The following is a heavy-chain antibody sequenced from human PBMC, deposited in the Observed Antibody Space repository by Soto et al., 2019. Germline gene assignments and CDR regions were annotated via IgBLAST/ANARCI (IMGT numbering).Heavy chain of an antibody. D-gene: IGHD2-2*01. Sequence: ASVKVSCKASGYTFTSYDINWVRQATGQGLEWMGWMNPNSGNTGYAQKFQGRVTMTRNTSISTAYMELSSLRSEDTAVYYCARAVFSSYRPVPSDWGQGTLVTVSS. CDR1: GYTFTSYD. CDR2: MNPNSGNT. CDR3: ARAVFSSYRPVPSD. J-gene: IGHJ4*02. V-gene: IGHV1-8*01.